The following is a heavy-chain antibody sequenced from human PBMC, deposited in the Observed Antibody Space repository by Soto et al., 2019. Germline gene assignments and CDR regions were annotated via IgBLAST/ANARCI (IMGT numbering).Heavy chain of an antibody. J-gene: IGHJ4*02. CDR2: IYYSGST. CDR1: GGSISSYY. D-gene: IGHD1-7*01. Sequence: PSETLSLTCTVSGGSISSYYWSWIRQPPGKGLEWIGYIYYSGSTNYNPSLKSRVTISVDTSKNQFSLKLSSVTAADTAVYYCARHPRTGTASDGGYWGQGTLVTVSS. V-gene: IGHV4-59*08. CDR3: ARHPRTGTASDGGY.